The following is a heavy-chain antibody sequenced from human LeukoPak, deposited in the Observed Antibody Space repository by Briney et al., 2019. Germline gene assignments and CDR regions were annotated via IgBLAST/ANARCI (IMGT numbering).Heavy chain of an antibody. CDR1: GFTFSSYA. CDR3: AREGIAAAGIYYMDV. Sequence: PGRSLRLSCAASGFTFSSYAMHWVRQAPGKGLEWVAVISYDESNKYYADSVKGRFTISRDNSKNTLYPQMNSLRAEDTAVYYCAREGIAAAGIYYMDVWGKGTTVTVSS. CDR2: ISYDESNK. V-gene: IGHV3-30*01. J-gene: IGHJ6*03. D-gene: IGHD6-13*01.